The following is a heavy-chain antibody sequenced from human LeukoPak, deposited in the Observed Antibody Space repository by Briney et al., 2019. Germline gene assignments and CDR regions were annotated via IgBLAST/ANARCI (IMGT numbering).Heavy chain of an antibody. D-gene: IGHD6-13*01. Sequence: GGSLRLSCAASGLTFSSYAMSWVRQAPGKGLEWVSAISGSGGSTYYADSVKGRFTISRDNSKNTLYLQMNSLRAEDTAVYYCAKDQVSSWYNWFDPWGQGTLVTVSS. CDR3: AKDQVSSWYNWFDP. CDR1: GLTFSSYA. CDR2: ISGSGGST. V-gene: IGHV3-23*01. J-gene: IGHJ5*02.